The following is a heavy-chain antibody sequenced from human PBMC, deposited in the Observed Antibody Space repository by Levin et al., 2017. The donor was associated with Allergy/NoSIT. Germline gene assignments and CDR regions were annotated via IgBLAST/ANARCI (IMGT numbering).Heavy chain of an antibody. CDR1: GFTFSSYW. D-gene: IGHD3-16*01. J-gene: IGHJ6*02. CDR2: IKQDGSEK. Sequence: SCAASGFTFSSYWMSWVRQAPGKGLEWVANIKQDGSEKHYVDSVKGRFTISRDNAKKTLNLQMNSLRAEDTAVYYCARYAARGGITFFYYYYYGMDVWGQGTTVTVSS. V-gene: IGHV3-7*01. CDR3: ARYAARGGITFFYYYYYGMDV.